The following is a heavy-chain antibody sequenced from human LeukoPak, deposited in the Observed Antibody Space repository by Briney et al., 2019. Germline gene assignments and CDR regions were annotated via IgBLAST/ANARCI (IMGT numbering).Heavy chain of an antibody. J-gene: IGHJ4*02. CDR2: ITGGGGST. CDR3: AKGGMASATAGPKHFDC. CDR1: RFTFSSYA. Sequence: GGSLRLSCAASRFTFSSYAMTWVRQAPGKGLDWVSTITGGGGSTYYANSVKGRFTISRDNSKNTLDLQINSLRVEDTAVYFCAKGGMASATAGPKHFDCWGQGTLVTVSS. V-gene: IGHV3-23*01. D-gene: IGHD6-13*01.